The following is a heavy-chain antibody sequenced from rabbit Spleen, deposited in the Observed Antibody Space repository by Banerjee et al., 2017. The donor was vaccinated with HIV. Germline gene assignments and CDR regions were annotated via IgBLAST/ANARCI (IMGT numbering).Heavy chain of an antibody. CDR1: GFSFSDRDV. CDR3: ARSGYVGGDYTWDL. V-gene: IGHV1S45*01. Sequence: QQQLEESGGGLVKPGGTLTLTCTVSGFSFSDRDVMCWVRQAPGKGLEWIACINTATGKGVYASWAKGRFTISSTSSTTVTLQMTSLTAADTATYFCARSGYVGGDYTWDLWGPGTLVTVS. CDR2: INTATGKG. D-gene: IGHD1-1*01. J-gene: IGHJ6*01.